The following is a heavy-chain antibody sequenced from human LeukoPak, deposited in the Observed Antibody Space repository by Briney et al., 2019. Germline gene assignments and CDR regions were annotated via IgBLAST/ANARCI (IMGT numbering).Heavy chain of an antibody. V-gene: IGHV4-30-4*01. CDR1: GGSISSGDYY. CDR3: ARRPGIAAAGTREGFDY. Sequence: SQTLSLTCTVSGGSISSGDYYWSWIRQPPGKGLEWIVYIYYSGSTYYNPSLKSRVTISVDTSKNQFSLKLSSVTAADTAVYYCARRPGIAAAGTREGFDYWGQGTLVTVSS. D-gene: IGHD6-13*01. CDR2: IYYSGST. J-gene: IGHJ4*02.